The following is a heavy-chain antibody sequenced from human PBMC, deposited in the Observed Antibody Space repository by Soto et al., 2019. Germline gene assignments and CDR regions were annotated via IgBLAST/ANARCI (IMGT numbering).Heavy chain of an antibody. CDR3: ARHVQCSSTSCSERDYYYYYMDV. D-gene: IGHD2-2*01. J-gene: IGHJ6*03. CDR2: IYYSGST. V-gene: IGHV4-59*08. Sequence: SETLSLTCTVSGGSISSYYWSWIRQPPGKGLEWIGYIYYSGSTNYNPSLKSRVTISVDTSKNQFSLKLSSVTAADTAVYYCARHVQCSSTSCSERDYYYYYMDVWGKGTTVTVSS. CDR1: GGSISSYY.